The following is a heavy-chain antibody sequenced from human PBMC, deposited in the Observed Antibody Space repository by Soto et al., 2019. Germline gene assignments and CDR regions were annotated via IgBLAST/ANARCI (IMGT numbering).Heavy chain of an antibody. J-gene: IGHJ6*02. CDR1: GYTFTSYA. D-gene: IGHD1-26*01. V-gene: IGHV1-3*01. Sequence: GASVKVSCKASGYTFTSYAMNWVRQAPGQRLEWMGWINAGNGNTNYSQKFQGRVTITRDTSTSTAYMELRSLRSDDTAVYYCARSGSSTSYYYYGMDVWGQGTTVTVSS. CDR3: ARSGSSTSYYYYGMDV. CDR2: INAGNGNT.